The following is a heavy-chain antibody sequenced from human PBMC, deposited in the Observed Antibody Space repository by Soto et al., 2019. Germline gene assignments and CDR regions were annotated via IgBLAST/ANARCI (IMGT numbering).Heavy chain of an antibody. CDR2: ISAYNGNT. J-gene: IGHJ6*03. Sequence: QVQLVQSGAEVKKPGASVKVSCKASGYTFTSYGISWVRQAPGQGLEWMGWISAYNGNTNYAQKLQGRVTINTDTCTSTAYMELRSLRSDDTAVYYCARYCSSTSCYYYYYMDVWGKGTTVTVSS. CDR3: ARYCSSTSCYYYYYMDV. D-gene: IGHD2-2*01. CDR1: GYTFTSYG. V-gene: IGHV1-18*01.